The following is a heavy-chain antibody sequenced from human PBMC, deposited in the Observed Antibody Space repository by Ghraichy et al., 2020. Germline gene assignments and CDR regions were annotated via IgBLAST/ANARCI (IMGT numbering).Heavy chain of an antibody. D-gene: IGHD2-2*01. CDR3: ARDQDCSSTSCYSGGFDY. V-gene: IGHV3-33*01. CDR2: IWYDGSNK. Sequence: GESLNISCAVSGFNFSSYGMQWVRQAPGKGLEWVAGIWYDGSNKYYAEYVKGRFTISRDNSKNTLYMQMNSLRAEDTAVYYCARDQDCSSTSCYSGGFDYWGQGTLVTVSS. CDR1: GFNFSSYG. J-gene: IGHJ4*02.